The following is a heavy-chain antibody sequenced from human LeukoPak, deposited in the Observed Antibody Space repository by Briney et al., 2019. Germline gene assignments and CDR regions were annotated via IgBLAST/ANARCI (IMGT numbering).Heavy chain of an antibody. CDR3: TKGGHNFREYFQH. J-gene: IGHJ1*01. CDR1: GFTFSTYS. Sequence: HGGSLRLSCAASGFTFSTYSMHWVRQAPGKGLEGVSYISSSSSYRYYADSVKGRFTISRDNAKNSLYLVMNSLRADDTAVYYCTKGGHNFREYFQHWGQGTLVTVSS. V-gene: IGHV3-21*01. D-gene: IGHD5-12*01. CDR2: ISSSSSYR.